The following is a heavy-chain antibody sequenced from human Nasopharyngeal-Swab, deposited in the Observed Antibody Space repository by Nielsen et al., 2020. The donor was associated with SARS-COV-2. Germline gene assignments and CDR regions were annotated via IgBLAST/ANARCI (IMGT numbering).Heavy chain of an antibody. CDR2: IRGVGSPT. J-gene: IGHJ4*02. CDR1: EFTFRTYA. V-gene: IGHV3-23*01. CDR3: AKHSPHSPPGDRVFDY. Sequence: GGSLRLSCAASEFTFRTYAMSWVRQAPGQGLEWVSAIRGVGSPTFYADSVKGRFTISRDNSKNMLFLQMNSLTADDTAVYYCAKHSPHSPPGDRVFDYWGQGTLVTVSS. D-gene: IGHD7-27*01.